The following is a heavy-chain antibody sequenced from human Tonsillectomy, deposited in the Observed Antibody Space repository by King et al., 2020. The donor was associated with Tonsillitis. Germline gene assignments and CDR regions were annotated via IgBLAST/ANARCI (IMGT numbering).Heavy chain of an antibody. V-gene: IGHV3-30*02. CDR3: AKGRFVSNIAARRCYWFDP. CDR1: GFTFSSYG. D-gene: IGHD6-6*01. Sequence: VQLVESGGGVVQPGGSLRLSCAASGFTFSSYGMNWVRQAPGKGLEWVAFIRYDGSNKYYEDSVKGRFTISRENSKNKMYLQMNSLRADDTAVYYCAKGRFVSNIAARRCYWFDPGGRGTLVTVSS. J-gene: IGHJ5*02. CDR2: IRYDGSNK.